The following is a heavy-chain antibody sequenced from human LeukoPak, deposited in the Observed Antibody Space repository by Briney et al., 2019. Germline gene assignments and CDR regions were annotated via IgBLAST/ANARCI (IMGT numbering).Heavy chain of an antibody. Sequence: PSETLSLTCTVSGGSISSHYWSWIRQPPGKGLEWIGYIYYSGSTNYNPSLKGRVTISVDTSRNQFSLKLSSVPAADTAVYYCAREEGYYDTSGRYYYYYMDVWGKGTTVTVSS. D-gene: IGHD3-22*01. V-gene: IGHV4-59*11. CDR2: IYYSGST. J-gene: IGHJ6*03. CDR3: AREEGYYDTSGRYYYYYMDV. CDR1: GGSISSHY.